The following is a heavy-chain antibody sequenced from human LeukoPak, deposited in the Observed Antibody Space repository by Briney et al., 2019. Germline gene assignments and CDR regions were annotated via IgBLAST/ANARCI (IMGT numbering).Heavy chain of an antibody. CDR1: GGSFSGYY. J-gene: IGHJ4*02. CDR3: ARVTGNYSY. CDR2: INHSGST. V-gene: IGHV4-34*01. Sequence: SETLSLTCAVYGGSFSGYYWSWIRQPSGKGLEWIGEINHSGSTNYNPSLKSRVTISVDTSKNQFSLKLSSVTAADTAVYYCARVTGNYSYWGQGTLVTVSS. D-gene: IGHD4-11*01.